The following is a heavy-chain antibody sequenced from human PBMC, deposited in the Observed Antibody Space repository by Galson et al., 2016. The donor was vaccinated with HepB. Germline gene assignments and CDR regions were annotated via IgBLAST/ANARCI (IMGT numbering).Heavy chain of an antibody. CDR3: ARDSVVPADINLDY. Sequence: SVKVSCKASGYTFTNYAVHWVRQALGQRLEWVGWVNAGNGNTKYSQKFHDRVTITRDTYASTGYMELSSLGSEDTAVYYCARDSVVPADINLDYWGQGTLVTVSS. CDR1: GYTFTNYA. V-gene: IGHV1-3*01. J-gene: IGHJ4*02. CDR2: VNAGNGNT. D-gene: IGHD2-2*01.